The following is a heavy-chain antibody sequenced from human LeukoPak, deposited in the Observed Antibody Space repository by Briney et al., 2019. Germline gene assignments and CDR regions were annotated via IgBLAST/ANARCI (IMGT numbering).Heavy chain of an antibody. CDR1: GYKLTNNW. J-gene: IGHJ4*02. D-gene: IGHD2-2*01. V-gene: IGHV5-51*01. CDR2: IYPGYSDA. Sequence: GESLKISCKISGYKLTNNWIGWVRQVPGKGLEWMGLIYPGYSDAKYSPSFQGQVTLSVDASISTAYLQLSGLKASDTAMYYCARLESDIVVVPAAPLGPFDYWGQGTLVTVSS. CDR3: ARLESDIVVVPAAPLGPFDY.